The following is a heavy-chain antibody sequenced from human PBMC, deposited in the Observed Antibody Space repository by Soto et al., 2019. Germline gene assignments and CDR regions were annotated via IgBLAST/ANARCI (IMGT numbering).Heavy chain of an antibody. CDR2: IFSSGST. CDR1: GGSINTFY. Sequence: SETLSLTCTVSGGSINTFYWSWVRQPAGKGLEWIGRIFSSGSTSFNPSLESRVAMSVDTSKNHFSLNLNSVTAADMAVYYCAREGSYSAYNFAHGIQLWSFDFWGQGALFSVSS. CDR3: AREGSYSAYNFAHGIQLWSFDF. J-gene: IGHJ4*02. D-gene: IGHD5-12*01. V-gene: IGHV4-4*07.